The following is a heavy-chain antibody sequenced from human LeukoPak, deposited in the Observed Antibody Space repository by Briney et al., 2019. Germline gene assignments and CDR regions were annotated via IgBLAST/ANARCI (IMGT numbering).Heavy chain of an antibody. Sequence: GGSLRLSCAASGFKFSGYGMNWVRQAPGKGLEWVSYISRGSDDIRYADSVRGRFTISRDNAKNSPSLQMNSLRADDTAVYYCARDPNPGLTRFWGGQGTLVTVSS. J-gene: IGHJ4*02. CDR1: GFKFSGYG. CDR3: ARDPNPGLTRFW. CDR2: ISRGSDDI. V-gene: IGHV3-48*01. D-gene: IGHD3-16*01.